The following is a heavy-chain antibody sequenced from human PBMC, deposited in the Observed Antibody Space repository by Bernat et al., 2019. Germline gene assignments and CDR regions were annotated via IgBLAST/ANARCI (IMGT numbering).Heavy chain of an antibody. J-gene: IGHJ4*02. CDR2: VHPSNSAT. CDR3: ARHNIWGFDY. Sequence: EVQLVQSGAEVKKPGESLKISCQVSGYSFTNYWIGWVRQMPGEGLEWMAIVHPSNSATRYNPSFQGQVTISADKSISTAYLQWSSLQASDTAIYYCARHNIWGFDYWDQGTLVTVSS. V-gene: IGHV5-51*01. CDR1: GYSFTNYW. D-gene: IGHD7-27*01.